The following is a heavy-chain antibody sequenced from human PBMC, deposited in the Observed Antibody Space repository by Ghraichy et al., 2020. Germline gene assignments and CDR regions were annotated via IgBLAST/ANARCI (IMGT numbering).Heavy chain of an antibody. V-gene: IGHV5-51*01. J-gene: IGHJ3*02. CDR1: GYSFTSYW. D-gene: IGHD6-19*01. CDR3: ARGMAVAGNGRAFDI. Sequence: GESLNISCKGSGYSFTSYWIGWVRQMPGKGLEWMGIIYPGDSDTRYSPSFQGQVTISADKSISTAYLQWSSLKASDTAMYYCARGMAVAGNGRAFDIWGQGTMVTVSS. CDR2: IYPGDSDT.